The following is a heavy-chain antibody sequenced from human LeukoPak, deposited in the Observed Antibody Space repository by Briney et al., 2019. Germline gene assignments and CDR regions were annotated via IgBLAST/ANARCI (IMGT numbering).Heavy chain of an antibody. V-gene: IGHV4-4*07. CDR3: ARVTDPRYNWFDP. CDR1: GGSISSYY. D-gene: IGHD2-21*02. CDR2: IHTSGST. J-gene: IGHJ5*02. Sequence: PSETLSLTCTVSGGSISSYYWTWIRHPAGKGPESIGRIHTSGSTNYNPSLKSRVNMSVDTSKNQFSLKLNSVTAADTAVYYCARVTDPRYNWFDPWGQGTLVTVSS.